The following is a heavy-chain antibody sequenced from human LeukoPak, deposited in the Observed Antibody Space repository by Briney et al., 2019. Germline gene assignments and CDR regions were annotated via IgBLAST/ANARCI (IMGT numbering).Heavy chain of an antibody. D-gene: IGHD3-22*01. J-gene: IGHJ4*02. Sequence: GGSLRLSCAASGFTFSSYAMSWVRQAPGKGLEWVSYISFSGSPTQYADSVKGRFTISRDNAKNSLYLRMNSLRDEDTAVYYCARVRAYYYDSSGYYYFDHWGQGTLVTVSS. CDR1: GFTFSSYA. V-gene: IGHV3-48*02. CDR3: ARVRAYYYDSSGYYYFDH. CDR2: ISFSGSPT.